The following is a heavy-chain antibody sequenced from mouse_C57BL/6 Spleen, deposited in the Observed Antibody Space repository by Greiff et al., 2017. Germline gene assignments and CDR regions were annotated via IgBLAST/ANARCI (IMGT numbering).Heavy chain of an antibody. CDR3: ARDQGDYDSYAMDY. CDR2: INYDGSST. D-gene: IGHD2-4*01. V-gene: IGHV5-16*01. CDR1: GFTFSDYY. J-gene: IGHJ4*01. Sequence: EVMLVESEGGLVQPGSSMKLSCTASGFTFSDYYMAWVRQVPEKGLEWVANINYDGSSTYYLDSLKSRFIISRDNAKNILYLQMSSLKSEDTATYYCARDQGDYDSYAMDYWGQGTSVTVSS.